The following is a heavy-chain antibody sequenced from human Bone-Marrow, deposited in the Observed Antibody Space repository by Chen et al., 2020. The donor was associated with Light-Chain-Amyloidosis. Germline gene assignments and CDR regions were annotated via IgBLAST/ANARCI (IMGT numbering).Heavy chain of an antibody. CDR2: IRQAGNEK. V-gene: IGHV3-7*01. CDR3: ARSPTVATQAVDI. D-gene: IGHD5-12*01. J-gene: IGHJ3*02. CDR1: GFTFSDYW. Sequence: EVQLVESGGGLVQPGGSLRLSCAASGFTFSDYWMNWVRQAPGKGLEWVANIRQAGNEKYYVDSVNDRFTISRDNAKRSLYLQMDSLRADDTAVYYCARSPTVATQAVDIWGQGTMVIVS.